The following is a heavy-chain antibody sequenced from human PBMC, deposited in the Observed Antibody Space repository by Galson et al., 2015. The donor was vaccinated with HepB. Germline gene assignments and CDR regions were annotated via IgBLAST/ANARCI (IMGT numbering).Heavy chain of an antibody. Sequence: SLRLSCAASGFTFSGYWMSWVRQAPGKGLEWVANINQDASGENYVDSVKGRFTISRDTARNSLYLQMNTLRADDTALYYCARGRVALAPFDYWGQGTLVTVSS. CDR2: INQDASGE. D-gene: IGHD3-3*02. V-gene: IGHV3-7*04. CDR1: GFTFSGYW. CDR3: ARGRVALAPFDY. J-gene: IGHJ4*02.